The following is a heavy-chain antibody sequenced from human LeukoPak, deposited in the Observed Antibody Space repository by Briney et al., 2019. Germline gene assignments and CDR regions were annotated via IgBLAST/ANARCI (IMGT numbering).Heavy chain of an antibody. Sequence: PGGSLRLSCAASGFNFSSYAMSWVRQAPGKGLEWVSAISGSGGTTYYADSVKGRFTISRDNSKNTLYLQMNSLRAEDTGVYYCARSNQADDYWGQGTLVTVSS. CDR3: ARSNQADDY. V-gene: IGHV3-23*01. CDR1: GFNFSSYA. J-gene: IGHJ4*02. CDR2: ISGSGGTT. D-gene: IGHD1-14*01.